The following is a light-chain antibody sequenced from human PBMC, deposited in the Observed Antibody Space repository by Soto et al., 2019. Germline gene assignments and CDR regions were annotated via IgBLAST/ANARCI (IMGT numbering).Light chain of an antibody. V-gene: IGKV1-6*01. J-gene: IGKJ4*01. CDR2: AAS. CDR3: LQDYNYPLT. CDR1: QGIRND. Sequence: AIQMTHSPPSLCASXEDRVPITXXASQGIRNDLGWYQQKPGKAPKLLIYAASSLQSGVPSRFSGSGSGTDFTLTISSLQPEDFATYYCLQDYNYPLTFGGGTKVDNK.